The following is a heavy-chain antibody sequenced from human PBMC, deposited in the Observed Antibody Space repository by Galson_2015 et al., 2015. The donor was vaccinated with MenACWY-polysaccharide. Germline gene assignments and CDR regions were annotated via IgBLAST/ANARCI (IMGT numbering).Heavy chain of an antibody. V-gene: IGHV1-3*01. CDR2: INAGSGKT. D-gene: IGHD1-26*01. Sequence: SVKVSCKASGYRFTDYAIHWVRQAPGQSLEWMGWINAGSGKTKYSQNFQGRVTMTRDTSATTDYMELSSLRHEDTAIYYCARYEWELQGGNWFDPWGQGTLVTVSS. CDR3: ARYEWELQGGNWFDP. J-gene: IGHJ5*02. CDR1: GYRFTDYA.